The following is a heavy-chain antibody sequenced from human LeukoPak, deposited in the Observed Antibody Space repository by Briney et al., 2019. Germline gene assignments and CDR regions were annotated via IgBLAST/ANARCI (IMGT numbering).Heavy chain of an antibody. J-gene: IGHJ5*02. D-gene: IGHD2-8*02. CDR3: ARAHGSGWFDP. V-gene: IGHV3-23*01. Sequence: GGSLRLSCVGSGFTFRSHAMSWVRQAPEKGLEFVSGIYENGGTTYYADSVKGRFSISRDNSKNTLYLQMNSLRAEDTAVYYCARAHGSGWFDPWGQGTLVTVSS. CDR1: GFTFRSHA. CDR2: IYENGGTT.